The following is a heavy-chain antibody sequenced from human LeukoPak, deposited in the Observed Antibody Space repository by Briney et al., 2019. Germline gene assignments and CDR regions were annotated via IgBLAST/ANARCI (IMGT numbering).Heavy chain of an antibody. CDR3: ARDHSSGWYGEDDAFDI. Sequence: PGGSLRLSCAASGFTFSSYAMHWVRQAPGKGLEYVSAISSNGGSTYYANSVKGRFTISRDNSKNTLYLQMGSLRAEDMAVYYCARDHSSGWYGEDDAFDIWGQGTMVTVSS. V-gene: IGHV3-64*01. CDR2: ISSNGGST. CDR1: GFTFSSYA. D-gene: IGHD6-19*01. J-gene: IGHJ3*02.